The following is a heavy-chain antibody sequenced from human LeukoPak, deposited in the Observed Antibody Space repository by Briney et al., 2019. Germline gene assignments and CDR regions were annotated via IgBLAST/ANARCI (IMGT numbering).Heavy chain of an antibody. CDR1: GYTFASYP. Sequence: ASVKVSCKASGYTFASYPMHWVRQAPGQRLEWMGWINAGNGNTKYSQKFQGRVTITRDTSASTAYMDLSSLRSEDTAVYYCARDGIYGDCDIWGQGTMLTVSS. D-gene: IGHD4-17*01. J-gene: IGHJ3*02. CDR3: ARDGIYGDCDI. CDR2: INAGNGNT. V-gene: IGHV1-3*01.